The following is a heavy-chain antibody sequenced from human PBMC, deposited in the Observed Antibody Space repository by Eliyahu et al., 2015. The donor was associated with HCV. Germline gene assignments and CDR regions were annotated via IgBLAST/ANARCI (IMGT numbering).Heavy chain of an antibody. J-gene: IGHJ4*02. D-gene: IGHD3-22*01. CDR3: ARGYYDSSGYYVLGFAYVY. CDR1: GYTFXGYY. Sequence: QVQLVQSGAEVKKPGASVKVSCKASGYTFXGYYMPGGRXAPGQGLEWMGWINPNSGGTNYAQKFQGRVTMTRDTSISTAYMELSRLRSDXTAVYYCARGYYDSSGYYVLGFAYVYWGQGTLVTVSS. CDR2: INPNSGGT. V-gene: IGHV1-2*02.